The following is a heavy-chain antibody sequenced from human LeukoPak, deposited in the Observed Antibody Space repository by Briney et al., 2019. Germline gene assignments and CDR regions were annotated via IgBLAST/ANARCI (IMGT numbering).Heavy chain of an antibody. CDR2: IRSRAYDGAT. D-gene: IGHD3-22*01. CDR3: GYGSTGFFTLSY. CDR1: EVTLGDYP. Sequence: GGSLRLSCTASEVTLGDYPLTWVRQAPGKGLEWVGFIRSRAYDGATKYAASVRGRFTISRDDSKNIAYLQMNSLQIEDTAVYYCGYGSTGFFTLSYWGPGTLVTVSS. V-gene: IGHV3-49*04. J-gene: IGHJ4*02.